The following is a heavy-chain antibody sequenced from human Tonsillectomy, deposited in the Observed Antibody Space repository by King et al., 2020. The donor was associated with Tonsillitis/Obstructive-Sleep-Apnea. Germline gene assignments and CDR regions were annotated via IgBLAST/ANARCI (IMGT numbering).Heavy chain of an antibody. Sequence: VQLVESGGGLVQPGGSLRLSCAASGFTFSSYSMNWVRQAPGKGLEWVSYISSRSSTIYYADSVKGRFTISRDNAKNYLYLQRNSLRDEDTAVYYCARDVTYYYDSSGYHYWGQGTLVTVSS. D-gene: IGHD3-22*01. V-gene: IGHV3-48*02. CDR3: ARDVTYYYDSSGYHY. CDR2: ISSRSSTI. CDR1: GFTFSSYS. J-gene: IGHJ4*02.